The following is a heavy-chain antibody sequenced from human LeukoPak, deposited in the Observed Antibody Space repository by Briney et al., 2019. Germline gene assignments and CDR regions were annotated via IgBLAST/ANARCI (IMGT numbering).Heavy chain of an antibody. V-gene: IGHV3-30-3*01. J-gene: IGHJ4*02. CDR2: ISYDGSNK. CDR1: GFTFSSYA. Sequence: GGSLRLSCAASGFTFSSYAMHWVRQAPGKGLEWVAVISYDGSNKYYADSVKGRFTISRDNSKNTLYLQMNSLRAEDTAVYYCARGPGRCYYDSSGYHDYWGQGTLVTVSS. CDR3: ARGPGRCYYDSSGYHDY. D-gene: IGHD3-22*01.